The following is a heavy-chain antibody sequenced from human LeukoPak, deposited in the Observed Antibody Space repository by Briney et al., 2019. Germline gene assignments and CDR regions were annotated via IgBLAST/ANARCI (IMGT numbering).Heavy chain of an antibody. CDR1: GFTFCSYA. Sequence: GGSLRFSCAASGFTFCSYAMTWVREAPGKGVEWVSGISGSDDGTYYADSVKGRFTISRDDSKNTLYLQMNSLRVEDTAVYYCAKDSSSWFDPWGQGTQVIVSS. CDR2: ISGSDDGT. V-gene: IGHV3-23*01. CDR3: AKDSSSWFDP. J-gene: IGHJ5*02. D-gene: IGHD6-13*01.